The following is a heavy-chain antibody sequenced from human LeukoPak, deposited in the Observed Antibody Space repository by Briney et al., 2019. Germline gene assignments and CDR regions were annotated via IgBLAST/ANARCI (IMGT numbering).Heavy chain of an antibody. Sequence: SPSETLSLTCAVSGGSISSGGYSWSWIRQPPGKGLEWIGYIYHSGSTYYNPSLKSRVTISVDRSKNQFSLKLSSVTAADTAVYYCARGIRSNWGPSHFDYWGQGTLVTVSS. CDR1: GGSISSGGYS. J-gene: IGHJ4*02. D-gene: IGHD7-27*01. CDR3: ARGIRSNWGPSHFDY. V-gene: IGHV4-30-2*01. CDR2: IYHSGST.